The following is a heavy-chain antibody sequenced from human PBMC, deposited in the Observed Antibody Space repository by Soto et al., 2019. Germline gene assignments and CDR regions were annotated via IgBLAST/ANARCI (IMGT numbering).Heavy chain of an antibody. V-gene: IGHV3-49*03. Sequence: GSLGISCTSSGFTFGDYAMNWFRQAPGKGLDLVGFTRSKAYGGTTEYAASVKGRFTISRDDSKSIAYLQMNSLKTEDTAVYYCTRDQGVELTYYYDSSGYFAFDIWGQGTMVTVSS. D-gene: IGHD3-22*01. CDR1: GFTFGDYA. CDR2: TRSKAYGGTT. CDR3: TRDQGVELTYYYDSSGYFAFDI. J-gene: IGHJ3*02.